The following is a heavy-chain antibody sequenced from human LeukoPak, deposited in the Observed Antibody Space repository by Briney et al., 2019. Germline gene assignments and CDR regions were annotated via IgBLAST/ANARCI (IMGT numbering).Heavy chain of an antibody. D-gene: IGHD3-22*01. Sequence: GGSLRLSCAASGFTFSSYSMHWVRQAPGKGLEWVALISYDGSYQYYADSMKGRFTISRDNPKNTLYLQMNSLRAEDTAVYYCAKGRVGHSPGYYYGNDAFDIWGQGTMVTVSS. CDR1: GFTFSSYS. CDR3: AKGRVGHSPGYYYGNDAFDI. J-gene: IGHJ3*02. V-gene: IGHV3-30*04. CDR2: ISYDGSYQ.